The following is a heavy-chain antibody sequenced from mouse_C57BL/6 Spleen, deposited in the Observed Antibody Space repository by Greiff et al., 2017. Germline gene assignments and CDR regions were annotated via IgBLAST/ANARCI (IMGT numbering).Heavy chain of an antibody. Sequence: VQLQQSGPELVKPGASVKISCKASGYTFTDYYMNWVKQSHGKSLEWIGDINPNNGGTSYNQKFKGKATLTVDKSSSTAYMELRSLTSEDSAVYYCARRWFAYWGQGTLSLSLQ. CDR2: INPNNGGT. J-gene: IGHJ3*01. CDR3: ARRWFAY. CDR1: GYTFTDYY. V-gene: IGHV1-26*01.